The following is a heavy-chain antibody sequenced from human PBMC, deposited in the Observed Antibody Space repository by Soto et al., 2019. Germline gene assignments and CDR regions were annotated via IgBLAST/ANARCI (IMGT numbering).Heavy chain of an antibody. CDR1: GGSISSSSYY. V-gene: IGHV4-39*02. J-gene: IGHJ5*02. CDR2: IYYSGST. D-gene: IGHD2-2*01. Sequence: SETLSLTCTVSGGSISSSSYYWGWIRRPPGKGLEWIGSIYYSGSTYYNPSLKSRVTITRDTSASTAYMELSSLRSEDTAVYYCARGRHCSSTSCYLRAWFDPWGQGTLVTVSS. CDR3: ARGRHCSSTSCYLRAWFDP.